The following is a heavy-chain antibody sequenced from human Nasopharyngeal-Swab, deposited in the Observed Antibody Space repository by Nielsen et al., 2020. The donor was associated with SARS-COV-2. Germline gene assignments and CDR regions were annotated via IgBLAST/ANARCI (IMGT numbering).Heavy chain of an antibody. V-gene: IGHV1-3*01. J-gene: IGHJ4*02. CDR2: INGDTGNT. D-gene: IGHD2-21*01. CDR1: GDTFMTHV. CDR3: ARERPEHYFDL. Sequence: ASVKVSCKAYGDTFMTHVTHWVRQAPGQSLEWMGWINGDTGNTKYPEKFQGRVTITRDRSTKTAYMELRSLRSEDTAVYYCARERPEHYFDLWGPGTLVTVSS.